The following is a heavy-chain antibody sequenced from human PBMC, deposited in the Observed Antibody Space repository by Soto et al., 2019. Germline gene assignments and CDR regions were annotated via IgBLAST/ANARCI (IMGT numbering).Heavy chain of an antibody. J-gene: IGHJ5*02. CDR1: GGSISSYY. D-gene: IGHD3-22*01. Sequence: SETLSLTCTVSGGSISSYYWSWIRQPPGKGLEWIGYIYYSGSTNYNPSLKSRVTISVDTSKNQFSLKLSSVTAADTAMYYCARHSYYYDSMNWFDPWGQGTLVTVS. V-gene: IGHV4-59*01. CDR2: IYYSGST. CDR3: ARHSYYYDSMNWFDP.